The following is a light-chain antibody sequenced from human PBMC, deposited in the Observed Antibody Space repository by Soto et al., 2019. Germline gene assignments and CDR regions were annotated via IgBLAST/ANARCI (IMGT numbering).Light chain of an antibody. CDR2: DVN. J-gene: IGLJ3*02. V-gene: IGLV2-11*01. CDR1: SSDVGRYNY. CDR3: CSYAGSYNPWV. Sequence: QSALTQPRSVSGSPGQSVTISCTGTSSDVGRYNYVSWYQQHPGKAPRLVIHDVNERPSGVPDRLSGSKSGNTASLTISGLQADDEADYFCCSYAGSYNPWVFGGGTKLTVL.